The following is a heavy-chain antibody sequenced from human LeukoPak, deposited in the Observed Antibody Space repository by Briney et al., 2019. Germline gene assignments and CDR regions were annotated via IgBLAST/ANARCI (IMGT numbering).Heavy chain of an antibody. CDR1: GYTFTYYY. Sequence: ASVKVSCKASGYTFTYYYIHWVRQAPGQGLEWMGRINPNSSGTEYAQKFRGRVTMTRDTSTSTAYMELSRLTSDDTAVFYWARQIPTWGDTLNWGPGTLVTVSS. D-gene: IGHD2-21*02. CDR2: INPNSSGT. V-gene: IGHV1-2*06. CDR3: ARQIPTWGDTLN. J-gene: IGHJ4*02.